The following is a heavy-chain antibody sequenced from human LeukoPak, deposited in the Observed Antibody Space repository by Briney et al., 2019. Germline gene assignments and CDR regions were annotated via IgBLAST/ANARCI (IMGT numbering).Heavy chain of an antibody. Sequence: ASVKVSCKASGYTFTSHDINWVRQATGQGLEWMGWMNPNSGNTGYAQKFQGRVTMTRNTSISIAYMELSSLRSEDTAVYYCARVPPPMYSSSWYGMRFWDYYYGMDVWGQGTTVTVSS. CDR1: GYTFTSHD. CDR2: MNPNSGNT. D-gene: IGHD6-13*01. CDR3: ARVPPPMYSSSWYGMRFWDYYYGMDV. J-gene: IGHJ6*02. V-gene: IGHV1-8*01.